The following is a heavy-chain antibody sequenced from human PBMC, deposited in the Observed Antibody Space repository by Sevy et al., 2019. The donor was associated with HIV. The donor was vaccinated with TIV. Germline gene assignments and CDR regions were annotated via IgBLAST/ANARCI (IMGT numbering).Heavy chain of an antibody. CDR2: IRSKAYGGTT. J-gene: IGHJ6*02. V-gene: IGHV3-49*04. Sequence: GESLKISCRASGFTFDDYTMSWVRQAPGKGLEWVAFIRSKAYGGTTEYAASVKGRFTISRDESKSIAYLQMNSLKTEDTAVDYCTRVEGAADWGMDVWGQGTTVTVSS. CDR1: GFTFDDYT. D-gene: IGHD1-26*01. CDR3: TRVEGAADWGMDV.